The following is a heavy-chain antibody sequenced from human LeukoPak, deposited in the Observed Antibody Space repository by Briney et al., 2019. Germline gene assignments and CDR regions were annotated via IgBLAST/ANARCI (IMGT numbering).Heavy chain of an antibody. CDR3: AKRGVVIRVILVGFHKEAYYFDS. Sequence: GGSLRLSCAVSGITLSNYGMSWVRQAPGKGREWVAGISDSGGSTNYADSVKGRFTISRDNPKNTLYLQMNSLRAEETAVYFCAKRGVVIRVILVGFHKEAYYFDSWGQGALVTVSS. CDR2: ISDSGGST. J-gene: IGHJ4*02. CDR1: GITLSNYG. D-gene: IGHD3-22*01. V-gene: IGHV3-23*01.